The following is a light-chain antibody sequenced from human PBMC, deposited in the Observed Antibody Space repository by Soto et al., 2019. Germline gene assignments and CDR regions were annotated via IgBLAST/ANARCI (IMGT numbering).Light chain of an antibody. V-gene: IGLV2-14*01. Sequence: QSVLTQPASVSGSPGQSITLSCTGTSSDVGGYNYVSWYQQHPGKAPKLMIYDVSNRPSGVSNRFSGSKSGNTASLTISGPHAEDEADYYCSSYTSSSTYVFGTGTKVTVL. CDR3: SSYTSSSTYV. CDR2: DVS. J-gene: IGLJ1*01. CDR1: SSDVGGYNY.